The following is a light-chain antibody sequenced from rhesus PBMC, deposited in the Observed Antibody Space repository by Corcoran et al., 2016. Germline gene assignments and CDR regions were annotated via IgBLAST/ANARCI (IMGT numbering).Light chain of an antibody. CDR3: PETRKLWT. CDR1: QSVSSK. CDR2: GAS. J-gene: IGKJ1*01. V-gene: IGKV3-31*02. Sequence: EIVMTQSPATLSLSSGETATISCRTSQSVSSKLAWYQQKPGQAPRLLIYGASSRVTGIPDRFSGSGSGTDFALTISSLEPEDFAVYSCPETRKLWTFGQGTKVEIK.